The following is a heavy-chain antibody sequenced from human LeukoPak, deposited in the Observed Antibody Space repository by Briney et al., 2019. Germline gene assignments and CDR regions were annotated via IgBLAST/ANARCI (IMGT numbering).Heavy chain of an antibody. Sequence: SETLSLTCAVSGGPISSYYWSWIRQPPGKGLEWIGYIYYSGTTNYNPSLKSRVTISVDTSKNQFSLKLSSVTAADTAVYYCARGVYIAAAQYGYWGQGTLVTVSS. CDR1: GGPISSYY. D-gene: IGHD6-13*01. V-gene: IGHV4-59*01. CDR3: ARGVYIAAAQYGY. CDR2: IYYSGTT. J-gene: IGHJ4*02.